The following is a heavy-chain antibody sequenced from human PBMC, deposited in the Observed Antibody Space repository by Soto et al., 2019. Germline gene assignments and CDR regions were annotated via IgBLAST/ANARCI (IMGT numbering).Heavy chain of an antibody. CDR2: ISAYNGNT. CDR1: GYTFTNYG. V-gene: IGHV1-18*01. J-gene: IGHJ6*02. D-gene: IGHD3-3*01. CDR3: AMFVEMPYYYYGLDF. Sequence: GASVKVSCKASGYTFTNYGISWVRQAPGQGLEWMGWISAYNGNTNYAQKLQGRVTMTTDTSTSTVYMDLRSLRSDDTAVYYCAMFVEMPYYYYGLDFWGPGTTVTVSS.